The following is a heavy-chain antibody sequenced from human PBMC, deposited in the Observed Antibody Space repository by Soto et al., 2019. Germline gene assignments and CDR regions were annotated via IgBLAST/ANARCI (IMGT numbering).Heavy chain of an antibody. J-gene: IGHJ5*02. Sequence: SETVSLTCTVSGGSITNYYWSWIRQPAGKGLEWIGRIYTKERTNYNLSFRNRVTMSVDTSKNQFSLKLDAVTAADTAVYYCARDDYKDGGNNWFDPWGQGTLVTVSS. CDR3: ARDDYKDGGNNWFDP. D-gene: IGHD3-16*01. CDR1: GGSITNYY. V-gene: IGHV4-4*07. CDR2: IYTKERT.